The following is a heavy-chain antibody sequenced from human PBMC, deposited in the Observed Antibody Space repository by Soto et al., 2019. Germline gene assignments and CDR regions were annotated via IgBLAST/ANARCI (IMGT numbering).Heavy chain of an antibody. D-gene: IGHD2-2*01. CDR2: IYPGDSDT. J-gene: IGHJ6*02. Sequence: PGESLKISSKGSGYSFTSYWIGWVRQMPGKGLEWMGIIYPGDSDTRYSPSFQGQVTISADKSISTAYLQWSSLKASDTAMYYCARAGGLDIVVVPAASPLDVWGQGTTVTVSS. CDR1: GYSFTSYW. CDR3: ARAGGLDIVVVPAASPLDV. V-gene: IGHV5-51*01.